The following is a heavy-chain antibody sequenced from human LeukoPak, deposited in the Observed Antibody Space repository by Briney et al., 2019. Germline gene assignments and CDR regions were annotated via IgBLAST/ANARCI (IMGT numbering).Heavy chain of an antibody. D-gene: IGHD4-11*01. Sequence: SVKVSCKASGGTFGSYAISWVRQAPGQGLEWMGGIIPNFGTANYAQKFQGRVTITTDESTSTAYMELSSLRSEDTAVYYCALHEATDYKFDYWGQGTLVTVSS. J-gene: IGHJ4*02. CDR3: ALHEATDYKFDY. CDR2: IIPNFGTA. CDR1: GGTFGSYA. V-gene: IGHV1-69*05.